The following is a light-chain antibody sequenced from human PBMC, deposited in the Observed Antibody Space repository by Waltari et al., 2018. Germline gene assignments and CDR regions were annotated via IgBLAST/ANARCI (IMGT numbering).Light chain of an antibody. Sequence: QVVLTQSPSASASLGASVNLTCTLSSGHNTYAIAWHQQQPERGPRYLLKGNHDGSHIKGVGIPDRFSGSSSGAERYLTISSLQSEDEADYYCQAWCTGLIGVFGGGTKLTVL. CDR2: GNHDGSH. CDR1: SGHNTYA. J-gene: IGLJ3*02. V-gene: IGLV4-69*01. CDR3: QAWCTGLIGV.